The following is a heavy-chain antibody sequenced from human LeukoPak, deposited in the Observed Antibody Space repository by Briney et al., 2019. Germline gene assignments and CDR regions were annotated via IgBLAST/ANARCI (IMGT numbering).Heavy chain of an antibody. J-gene: IGHJ4*02. V-gene: IGHV3-7*01. Sequence: GGSLRLSCAASGFTFSSYWMSWVRQAPGKGLEWVANIKKDGSEKYYVDSVKGRFTISRDNAKTSLYLQMNSLRAEDTAVYFCARDLWAHFYGSGTYYNPLDYWGQGTLVTVSS. D-gene: IGHD3-10*01. CDR2: IKKDGSEK. CDR1: GFTFSSYW. CDR3: ARDLWAHFYGSGTYYNPLDY.